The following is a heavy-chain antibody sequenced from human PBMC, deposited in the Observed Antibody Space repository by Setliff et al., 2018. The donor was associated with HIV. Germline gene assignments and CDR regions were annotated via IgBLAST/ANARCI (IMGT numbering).Heavy chain of an antibody. CDR2: INTGNGNT. V-gene: IGHV1-3*04. CDR1: GYTFTSYA. CDR3: ARGAWYTSGWYSSRYMDV. D-gene: IGHD6-19*01. J-gene: IGHJ6*03. Sequence: ASVKVSCKASGYTFTSYAMHWVRQAPGQRLEWVGWINTGNGNTGYAQKFQGRVTMTRNTSISTAYMELSSLRSEDTAVYYCARGAWYTSGWYSSRYMDVWGKGTTVTVSS.